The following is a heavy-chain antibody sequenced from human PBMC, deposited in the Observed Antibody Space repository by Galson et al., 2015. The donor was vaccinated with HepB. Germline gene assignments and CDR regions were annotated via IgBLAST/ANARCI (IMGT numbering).Heavy chain of an antibody. CDR1: GFIFSTYA. J-gene: IGHJ4*02. Sequence: SLRLSCAASGFIFSTYAMSWVRQAPGKGLEWVAAISGGGHNTYYADSVKGRFTISRDNSRNTVSLQVNSLKTEDTAFYYCAMWREGSSTWIYAYWGQGTLVTVSS. CDR3: AMWREGSSTWIYAY. CDR2: ISGGGHNT. D-gene: IGHD2/OR15-2a*01. V-gene: IGHV3-23*01.